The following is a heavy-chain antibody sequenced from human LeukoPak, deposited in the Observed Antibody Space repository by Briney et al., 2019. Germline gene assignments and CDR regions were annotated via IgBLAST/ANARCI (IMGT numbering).Heavy chain of an antibody. Sequence: SGGSLRLSCAASGFTFSTYAMSWVRQAPGKGLEWVSVIYGGGSTYYADSVKGRFTISRHNSKNTLYLQMDSLRAEDTAVYYCARAKRGMDVWGQGTTVTVSS. J-gene: IGHJ6*02. CDR3: ARAKRGMDV. CDR1: GFTFSTYA. V-gene: IGHV3-53*04. CDR2: IYGGGST.